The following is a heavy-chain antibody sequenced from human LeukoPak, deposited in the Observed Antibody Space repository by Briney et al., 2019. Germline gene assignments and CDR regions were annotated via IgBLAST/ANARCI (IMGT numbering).Heavy chain of an antibody. CDR2: ISAYNGNT. V-gene: IGHV1-18*01. CDR1: GYTFTSYG. D-gene: IGHD4-17*01. J-gene: IGHJ5*02. CDR3: ARRGDYISVDWFDP. Sequence: GASVKVSFKASGYTFTSYGISWVRQAPGQGLEWMGWISAYNGNTNYAQKLQGRVTMTTDTSTSTAYMELRSLRSDDTAVYYCARRGDYISVDWFDPWGQGTLLTVSS.